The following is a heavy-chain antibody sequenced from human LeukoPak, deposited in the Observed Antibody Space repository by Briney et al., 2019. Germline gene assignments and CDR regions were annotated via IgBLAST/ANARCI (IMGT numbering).Heavy chain of an antibody. CDR3: AKVTIAYYDSWSAHWDY. CDR2: ISGSGGST. V-gene: IGHV3-23*01. Sequence: GGSLRLSCAASGFTFSSYAMSWVRQAPGKGLEWVSAISGSGGSTYYADSVKGRFTISRDNSKNTLYLQMNSLRAEDTAVYYCAKVTIAYYDSWSAHWDYWGQGTLVTVSS. CDR1: GFTFSSYA. J-gene: IGHJ4*02. D-gene: IGHD3-3*01.